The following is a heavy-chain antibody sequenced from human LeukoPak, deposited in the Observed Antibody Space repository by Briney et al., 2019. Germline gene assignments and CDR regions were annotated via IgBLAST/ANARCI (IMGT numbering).Heavy chain of an antibody. CDR2: MKQDGSEI. CDR3: ASSGSEGYHPDYNDY. V-gene: IGHV3-7*01. J-gene: IGHJ4*02. D-gene: IGHD3-10*01. CDR1: GFTFSSHW. Sequence: GGSLRLSCAASGFTFSSHWMSWVRQAPGKGLEWAATMKQDGSEIYYVDSVKGRFTISRDNAKNSLYLQMNSLRVEDTAVYYCASSGSEGYHPDYNDYWGQGTLVTVSS.